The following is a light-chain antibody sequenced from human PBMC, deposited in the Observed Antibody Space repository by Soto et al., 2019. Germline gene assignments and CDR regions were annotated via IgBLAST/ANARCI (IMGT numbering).Light chain of an antibody. Sequence: QSVLTQPPSASGSPGQSVTISCTGSSSDVGGYNYVSWYQHHPGKAPKLMIYEVSKRPSGVPDRFSGSKSGNTASLTVSGLQAEDEAGYYCSSYAGNNKYVFGTGTKLTVL. CDR1: SSDVGGYNY. J-gene: IGLJ1*01. V-gene: IGLV2-8*01. CDR3: SSYAGNNKYV. CDR2: EVS.